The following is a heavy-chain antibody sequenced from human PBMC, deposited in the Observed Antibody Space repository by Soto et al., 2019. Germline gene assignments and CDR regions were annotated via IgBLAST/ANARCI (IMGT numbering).Heavy chain of an antibody. CDR3: ARDAVKDDFWSGYIQGYYYGMDV. V-gene: IGHV1-2*02. J-gene: IGHJ6*02. D-gene: IGHD3-3*01. CDR2: INPNSGGT. Sequence: GASVKVSCKASGSTFARYYMHCVRQAPGQGLEWMGWINPNSGGTNDAQKFQGRVTMTRDTSISIAYMELSRLRSDDTAVYYCARDAVKDDFWSGYIQGYYYGMDVWGQGTTVTVSS. CDR1: GSTFARYY.